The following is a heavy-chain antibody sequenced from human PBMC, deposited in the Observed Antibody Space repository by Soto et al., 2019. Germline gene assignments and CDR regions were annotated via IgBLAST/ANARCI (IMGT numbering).Heavy chain of an antibody. Sequence: LRLSGAASGFRFDDFAMHWVRQAPGKGLEWVSGISWNSGNIGYADSVKGRFTTSRDNAKNSLYLQMNSLRPEDTALYYCARFDYSRSSKWLDPWGQGTLVTVSS. CDR2: ISWNSGNI. CDR1: GFRFDDFA. J-gene: IGHJ5*02. CDR3: ARFDYSRSSKWLDP. V-gene: IGHV3-9*01. D-gene: IGHD6-6*01.